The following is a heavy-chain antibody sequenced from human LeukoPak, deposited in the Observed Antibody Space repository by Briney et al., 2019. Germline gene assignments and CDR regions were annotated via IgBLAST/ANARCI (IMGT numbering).Heavy chain of an antibody. CDR3: ARGSYYFDY. J-gene: IGHJ4*02. V-gene: IGHV1-8*02. CDR2: INPNSGNT. CDR1: GYTFTGYY. D-gene: IGHD3-10*01. Sequence: GASVKVSCKASGYTFTGYYMHWVRQAPGQGLEWMGWINPNSGNTGYAQKFQGRVTMTRNTSISTAYMELSSLRSEDTAVYYCARGSYYFDYWGQGTLVTVSS.